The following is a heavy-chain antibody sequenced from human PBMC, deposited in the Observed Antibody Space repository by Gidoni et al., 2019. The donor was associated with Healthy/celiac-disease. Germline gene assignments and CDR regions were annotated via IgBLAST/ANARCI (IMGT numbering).Heavy chain of an antibody. CDR3: ARDSPWIEQQLGFDY. CDR2: ISSSSSNI. V-gene: IGHV3-48*01. CDR1: GFTFSSYS. D-gene: IGHD6-13*01. J-gene: IGHJ4*02. Sequence: EVQLVASGGGLVQPGGSLRLSCAATGFTFSSYSMNWVRQAPGKGLEWVSYISSSSSNIYYADSVKGRFTISRDNAKNSLYLQMNSLRAEDTAVYYCARDSPWIEQQLGFDYWGQGTLVTVSS.